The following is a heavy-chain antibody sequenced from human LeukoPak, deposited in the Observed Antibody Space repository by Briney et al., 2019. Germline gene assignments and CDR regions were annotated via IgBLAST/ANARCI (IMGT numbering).Heavy chain of an antibody. CDR1: GFTFSTYS. CDR3: ARGPSGYHNT. Sequence: GGSLRLSCAASGFTFSTYSMNWVRQAPGKGLEWVSSISSSSSYIYYADSVKGRFTISRDNAKNSLYLQMNSLRAEDTAVYYCARGPSGYHNTGGQGTLVTVSS. D-gene: IGHD5-12*01. V-gene: IGHV3-21*01. CDR2: ISSSSSYI. J-gene: IGHJ4*02.